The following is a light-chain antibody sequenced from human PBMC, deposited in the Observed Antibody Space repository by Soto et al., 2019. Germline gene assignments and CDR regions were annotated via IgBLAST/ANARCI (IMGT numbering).Light chain of an antibody. V-gene: IGKV1-5*03. Sequence: IQMTQSPSTLSAYVGDRVTITCRASQSIGDLLAWYQQKPGEAPKLLIYKASYLESGVPSRFSGSGSGTEFTLTISSLQPDDSATYYCQQYKSYPWTFGQGTKVDIK. CDR1: QSIGDL. CDR2: KAS. J-gene: IGKJ1*01. CDR3: QQYKSYPWT.